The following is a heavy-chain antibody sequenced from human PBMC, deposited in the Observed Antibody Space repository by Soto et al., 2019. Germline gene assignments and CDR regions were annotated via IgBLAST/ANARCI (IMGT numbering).Heavy chain of an antibody. Sequence: GGSLRLSCAASGFTFSDYHMSWIRQAPGKGLEWVSYISPGSRYPAYADSVKGRFTISRDNAKRSLYLQMRSLTAEDTAIYYCVRGGGGGLFDPWGQGTMVTVSS. CDR1: GFTFSDYH. V-gene: IGHV3-11*06. J-gene: IGHJ5*02. D-gene: IGHD2-15*01. CDR2: ISPGSRYP. CDR3: VRGGGGGLFDP.